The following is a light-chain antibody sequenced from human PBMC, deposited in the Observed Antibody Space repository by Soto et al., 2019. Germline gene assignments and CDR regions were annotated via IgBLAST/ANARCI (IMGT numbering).Light chain of an antibody. CDR2: KAS. Sequence: RQMTHSPSTLSSSVGDRGIITCRASQSISSWLAWYQQKPGKAPKLLIYKASTLKSGVPSRFSGSGSGTEFTLTISSLQPDDFATYYCQHYNSYSEAFGQGTKVDIK. CDR3: QHYNSYSEA. J-gene: IGKJ1*01. V-gene: IGKV1-5*03. CDR1: QSISSW.